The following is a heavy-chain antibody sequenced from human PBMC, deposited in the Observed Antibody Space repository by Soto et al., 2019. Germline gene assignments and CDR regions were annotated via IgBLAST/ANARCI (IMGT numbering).Heavy chain of an antibody. CDR1: GFSLSNARMG. Sequence: SGPTLVNPTETLTLTCTVSGFSLSNARMGVSWIRQPPGKALEWLAHIFSNDEKSYSTSLKSRLTISKDTSKSQVVLTMTNMDPVDTATYYCARMGIYGDYYYYYYMDVWGKGTTVTVSS. CDR2: IFSNDEK. V-gene: IGHV2-26*01. J-gene: IGHJ6*03. CDR3: ARMGIYGDYYYYYYMDV. D-gene: IGHD4-17*01.